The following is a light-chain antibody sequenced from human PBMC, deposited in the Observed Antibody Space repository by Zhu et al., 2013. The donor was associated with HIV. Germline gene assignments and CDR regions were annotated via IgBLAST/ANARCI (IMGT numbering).Light chain of an antibody. Sequence: DIQMTQSPSSLSASVGDRVTITCRASQSISSYLNWYQQKPGKAPKRLIYGASSLQSGVPSRFSGSGSGTEFTLTISSLQPEDFATYYCQNYNSAPRTFGQGTRVEIK. V-gene: IGKV1-39*01. CDR2: GAS. CDR1: QSISSY. CDR3: QNYNSAPRT. J-gene: IGKJ1*01.